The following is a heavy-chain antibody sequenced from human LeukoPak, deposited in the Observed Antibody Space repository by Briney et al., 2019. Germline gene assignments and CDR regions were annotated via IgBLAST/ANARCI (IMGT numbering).Heavy chain of an antibody. CDR1: GFTFSSYG. CDR2: IWYDGSNK. D-gene: IGHD1-26*01. CDR3: AREETYGSYYY. J-gene: IGHJ4*02. Sequence: PGRSLRLSCAASGFTFSSYGMHWVRQAPGKGLEWVAVIWYDGSNKYYADSVKGRFTISRDNSRNTLYLQMNSLRAEDTAVYYCAREETYGSYYYWGQGTLVTVSS. V-gene: IGHV3-33*01.